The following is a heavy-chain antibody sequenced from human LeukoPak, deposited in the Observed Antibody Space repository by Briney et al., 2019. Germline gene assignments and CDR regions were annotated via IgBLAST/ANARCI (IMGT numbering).Heavy chain of an antibody. J-gene: IGHJ4*02. D-gene: IGHD4-17*01. V-gene: IGHV4-39*01. CDR2: IYYSGST. CDR1: GGSISSSSYY. CDR3: ARFDYGDYYFDD. Sequence: SETLSLTCSVSGGSISSSSYYWAWIRQPPGKGLEWIGGIYYSGSTYYNPSLKSRVTISVDTSKNQFSLKLSSVTAADTAVYYCARFDYGDYYFDDWGQGTLVTVSS.